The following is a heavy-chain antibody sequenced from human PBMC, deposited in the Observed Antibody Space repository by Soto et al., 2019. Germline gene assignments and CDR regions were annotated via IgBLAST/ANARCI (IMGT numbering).Heavy chain of an antibody. Sequence: GGSLRLSCAASGFTVSSNYMSWVRQAPGKGLEWVSVIYSGGSTYYADSVKGRFTISRDNSKNTLFLQMNSLSAEDTAVYYCARDLRGYDFWSGPPYYYYYYMDVWGKGTTVTVSS. V-gene: IGHV3-66*01. D-gene: IGHD3-3*01. CDR3: ARDLRGYDFWSGPPYYYYYYMDV. CDR1: GFTVSSNY. CDR2: IYSGGST. J-gene: IGHJ6*03.